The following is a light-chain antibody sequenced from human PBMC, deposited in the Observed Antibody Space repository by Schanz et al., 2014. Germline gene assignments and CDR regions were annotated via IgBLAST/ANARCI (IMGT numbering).Light chain of an antibody. CDR2: GAS. J-gene: IGKJ1*01. V-gene: IGKV3-20*01. Sequence: EIVLTQSPGTLSLSPGERATLSCRTSRSISSSYLAWYQQKPGQAPRLLIYGASTRATGVPDRFSGSGSGTDFTLTISRLEPEDFAVYYCQQYSGSPTWTFGQGTKVEIK. CDR3: QQYSGSPTWT. CDR1: RSISSSY.